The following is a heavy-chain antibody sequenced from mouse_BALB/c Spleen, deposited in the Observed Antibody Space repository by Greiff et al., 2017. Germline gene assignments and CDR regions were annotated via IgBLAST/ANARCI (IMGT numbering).Heavy chain of an antibody. CDR3: ARDIFYDGYYNY. Sequence: VQLVESGAELVRPGSSVKISCKASGYAFSSYWMNWVKQRPGQGLEWIGQIYPGDGDTNYNGKFKGKATLTADKSSSTAYMQLSSLTSEDSAVYFCARDIFYDGYYNYWGQGTTLTVSS. V-gene: IGHV1-80*01. J-gene: IGHJ2*01. CDR1: GYAFSSYW. D-gene: IGHD2-3*01. CDR2: IYPGDGDT.